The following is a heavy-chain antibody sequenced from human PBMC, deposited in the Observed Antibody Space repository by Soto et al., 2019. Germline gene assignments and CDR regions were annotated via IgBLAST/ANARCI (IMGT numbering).Heavy chain of an antibody. CDR1: GGSISSGGYY. CDR2: IYYSGST. D-gene: IGHD2-2*01. V-gene: IGHV4-31*02. CDR3: ARGGHCSSTSCLWGFDP. J-gene: IGHJ5*02. Sequence: KTSETLSLTCTVSGGSISSGGYYWSWIRQHPGKGLEWIGYIYYSGSTYYNPSLKSRVTISVDTSKNQFSLKLSSVTAADTAVYYCARGGHCSSTSCLWGFDPWGQGTLVTVSS.